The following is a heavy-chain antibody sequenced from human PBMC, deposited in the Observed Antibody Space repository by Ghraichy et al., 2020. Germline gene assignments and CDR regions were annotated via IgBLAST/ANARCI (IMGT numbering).Heavy chain of an antibody. J-gene: IGHJ3*02. CDR3: ARVRWLRRTDAFDI. CDR1: GFTFSSYE. Sequence: GGSLRLSCAASGFTFSSYEMNWVRQAPGKGLEWVSYISSSGSTIYYADSVTGLFTISSDNAKNSLYLQMNSLSAEDTDAYYCARVRWLRRTDAFDIWGQGTMVTVSS. D-gene: IGHD5-12*01. CDR2: ISSSGSTI. V-gene: IGHV3-48*03.